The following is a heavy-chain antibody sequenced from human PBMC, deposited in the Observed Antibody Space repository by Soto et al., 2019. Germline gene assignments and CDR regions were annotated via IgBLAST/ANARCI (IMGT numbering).Heavy chain of an antibody. V-gene: IGHV3-30*18. CDR2: ISYDGSNK. CDR3: AKSGGSYRPLSSD. CDR1: GFTFSSYG. J-gene: IGHJ4*02. Sequence: QVQLVESGGGVVQPGRSLRLSCAASGFTFSSYGMHWVRQAPGKGLEWVAVISYDGSNKYYADSVKGRFTISRANSKTTLYLQMNSLRAEDTAVYYCAKSGGSYRPLSSDWGQGTLVTVSS. D-gene: IGHD1-26*01.